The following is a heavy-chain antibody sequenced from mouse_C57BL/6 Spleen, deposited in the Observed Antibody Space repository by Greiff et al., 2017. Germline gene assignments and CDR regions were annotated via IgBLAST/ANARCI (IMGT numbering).Heavy chain of an antibody. Sequence: EVQLVASGPGLVKPSQTVFLTCTVTGISITTGNYRWSWIRQFPGNKLEWIGYIYYSGTITYNPSLTSLTTITRDTPKNQFFLEMNSLTAEDTATYYCARDGGGLRYYCDYWGQGTTLTVSS. CDR1: GISITTGNYR. CDR3: ARDGGGLRYYCDY. CDR2: IYYSGTI. D-gene: IGHD2-4*01. V-gene: IGHV3-5*01. J-gene: IGHJ2*01.